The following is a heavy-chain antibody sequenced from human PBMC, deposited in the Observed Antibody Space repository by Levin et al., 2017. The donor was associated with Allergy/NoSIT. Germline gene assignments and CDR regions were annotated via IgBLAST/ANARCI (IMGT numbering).Heavy chain of an antibody. V-gene: IGHV1-2*02. CDR3: ARDIGSSGWYTYYYYMDV. Sequence: GESLKISCKASGYTFTGYYMHWVRQAPGQGLEWMGWINPNSGGTNYAQKFQGRVTMTRDTSISTAYMELSRLRSDDTAVYYCARDIGSSGWYTYYYYMDVWGKGTTVTVSS. D-gene: IGHD6-19*01. CDR2: INPNSGGT. J-gene: IGHJ6*03. CDR1: GYTFTGYY.